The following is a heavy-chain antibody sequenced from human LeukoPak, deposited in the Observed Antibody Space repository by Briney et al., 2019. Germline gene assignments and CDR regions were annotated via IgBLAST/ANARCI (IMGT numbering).Heavy chain of an antibody. CDR2: IYYSGST. Sequence: SQTLSLTCTVSGGSLSSGGYYWSWLRQHPGKGLEWIGYIYYSGSTYYNPSLKSRVTISVDKSKNQFSLKLSSVTAADTAVYYCASAPPEEDAFDIWGQGTMVTVSS. J-gene: IGHJ3*02. CDR1: GGSLSSGGYY. V-gene: IGHV4-31*03. CDR3: ASAPPEEDAFDI.